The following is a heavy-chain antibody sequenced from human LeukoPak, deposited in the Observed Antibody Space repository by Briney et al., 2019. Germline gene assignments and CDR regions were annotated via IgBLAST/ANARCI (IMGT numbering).Heavy chain of an antibody. CDR2: IYRSGST. D-gene: IGHD6-25*01. J-gene: IGHJ3*02. CDR3: ARLAGIAAGGGAFDI. CDR1: GYSISSGYY. V-gene: IGHV4-38-2*01. Sequence: PTETLSLTCAVSGYSISSGYYWGWIRQPPGKGLEWIGSIYRSGSTYYNPSLKSRVTISVDTSKNQFSLKLSSVTAADTAVYYCARLAGIAAGGGAFDIWGQGTMVTVSS.